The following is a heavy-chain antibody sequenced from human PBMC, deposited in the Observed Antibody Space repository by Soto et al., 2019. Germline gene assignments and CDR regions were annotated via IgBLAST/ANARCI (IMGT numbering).Heavy chain of an antibody. CDR2: IYHSGST. V-gene: IGHV4-4*02. CDR3: ARGSGRQVYNYYGMDV. D-gene: IGHD3-10*01. Sequence: PSETLSLTCAVSGGSISSSNWWSWVRQSPGKGLEWIGEIYHSGSTNYNPSLKSRVTISVDKSKNQFSLKLSSVTAAVPAVYYCARGSGRQVYNYYGMDVWGPGTTVTVSS. CDR1: GGSISSSNW. J-gene: IGHJ6*02.